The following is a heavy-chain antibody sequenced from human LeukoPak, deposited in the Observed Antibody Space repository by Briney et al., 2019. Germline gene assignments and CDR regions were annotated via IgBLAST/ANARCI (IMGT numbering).Heavy chain of an antibody. V-gene: IGHV3-21*01. D-gene: IGHD3-22*01. CDR1: GFTFSSYS. J-gene: IGHJ2*01. CDR3: AKPLHYYYSNAAWYFDL. CDR2: ISSSSSYI. Sequence: GGSLRLSCAASGFTFSSYSMNWVRQAPGKGLEWVSSISSSSSYIYYADSVKGRFTISRDNAKNSLYLQMNSLRAEDTAVYYCAKPLHYYYSNAAWYFDLWAVAPWSLSPQ.